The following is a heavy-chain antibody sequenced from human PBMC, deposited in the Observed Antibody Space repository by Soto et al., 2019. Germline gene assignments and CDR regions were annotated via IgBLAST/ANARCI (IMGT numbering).Heavy chain of an antibody. Sequence: EVQLLESGGAWVQPGGSLRLSCAASGFAFSNYAMNWVRQAPGKGLGWVSVISGSDVSTYCADSVKGRFTISSANAKHPMELQINSLRAEDTAVYYCAKALQTLNNRGYYFYGMDVWGQGTTVTVSS. CDR2: ISGSDVST. J-gene: IGHJ6*02. V-gene: IGHV3-23*01. CDR3: AKALQTLNNRGYYFYGMDV. D-gene: IGHD3-10*01. CDR1: GFAFSNYA.